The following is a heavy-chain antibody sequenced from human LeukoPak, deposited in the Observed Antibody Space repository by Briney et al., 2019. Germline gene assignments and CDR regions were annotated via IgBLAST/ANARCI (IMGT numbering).Heavy chain of an antibody. J-gene: IGHJ4*02. CDR2: MSYDGSNK. V-gene: IGHV3-30-3*01. Sequence: PGRSLRLSFAASGFTFSSYAMHWVRQAPGKGLEWVAVMSYDGSNKYYADSVKGRFTISRDNSKNTLYLQMNSLRAEDTAVYYCAREPPPALGYCSSTSCPLDYWGQGTLVTVSS. D-gene: IGHD2-2*01. CDR3: AREPPPALGYCSSTSCPLDY. CDR1: GFTFSSYA.